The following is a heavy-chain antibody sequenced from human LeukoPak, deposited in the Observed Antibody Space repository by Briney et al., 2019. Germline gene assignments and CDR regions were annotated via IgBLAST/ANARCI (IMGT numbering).Heavy chain of an antibody. D-gene: IGHD5-18*01. CDR1: RGSISSHY. CDR3: AREYGYGYYYFDY. CDR2: SYYSGST. V-gene: IGHV4-59*11. Sequence: PSETLSLTSTDPRGSISSHYWSWIRQPPGKGLEWIWYSYYSGSTKYSPALMSRVNISVDASKDQFSLKLSSVAAADTAVYYCAREYGYGYYYFDYWGQGTLVTVSS. J-gene: IGHJ4*02.